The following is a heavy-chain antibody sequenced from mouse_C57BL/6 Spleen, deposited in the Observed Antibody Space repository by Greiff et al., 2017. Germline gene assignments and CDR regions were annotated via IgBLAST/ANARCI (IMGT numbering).Heavy chain of an antibody. CDR2: IYPGNSDT. D-gene: IGHD1-1*01. Sequence: EVKLVESGTVLARPGASVKMSCKTSGYTFTSYWMHWVKQRPGQGLEWIGAIYPGNSDTSYNQKFKGKAKLTAVTSASTAYMELSSLTNEDSAVYYCTRENYYGSSPTGFDYWGQGTTLTVSS. CDR3: TRENYYGSSPTGFDY. V-gene: IGHV1-5*01. CDR1: GYTFTSYW. J-gene: IGHJ2*01.